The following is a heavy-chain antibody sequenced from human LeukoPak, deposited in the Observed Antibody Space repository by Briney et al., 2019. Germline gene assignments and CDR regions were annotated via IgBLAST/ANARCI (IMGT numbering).Heavy chain of an antibody. CDR3: ARAPHYYDSSGYLD. D-gene: IGHD3-22*01. Sequence: ASVKVSCKASVYTFTSYGISWVRQAPGQGLEWMGWISAYNGNTNYAQKLQGRVTMTTDTSTSTAYMELRSLRSDDTAVYYCARAPHYYDSSGYLDWGQGTLVTVSS. CDR2: ISAYNGNT. V-gene: IGHV1-18*01. J-gene: IGHJ4*02. CDR1: VYTFTSYG.